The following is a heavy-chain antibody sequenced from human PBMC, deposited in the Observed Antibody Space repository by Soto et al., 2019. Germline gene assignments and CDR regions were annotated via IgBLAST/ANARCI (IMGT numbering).Heavy chain of an antibody. D-gene: IGHD3-10*01. J-gene: IGHJ4*02. CDR3: XXXXXXXXXGWN. CDR2: IGGSGGST. V-gene: IGHV3-23*01. CDR1: GFTFSSYA. Sequence: VQLLESGGGLVQPGGSLRLSCAASGFTFSSYAMSWVRQAPGKGLEWVSTIGGSGGSTYYADSVNGRFTISRDNSKXXXXXXXXXXXXXXXXXXXXXXXXXXXXXGWNWGQGTLVTVSS.